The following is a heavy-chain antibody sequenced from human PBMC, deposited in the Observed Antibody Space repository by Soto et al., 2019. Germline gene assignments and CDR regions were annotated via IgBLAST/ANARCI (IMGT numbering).Heavy chain of an antibody. CDR2: MNPNSGNT. J-gene: IGHJ6*02. D-gene: IGHD6-13*01. Sequence: ASVKVSCKASGYTFTSYDINWVRQATGQGLEWMGWMNPNSGNTGYAQKFQGRVTMTRNTSISTAYMELSSLRSEDTAVYYCARGRKTYSSSWVHRQGDYYYYGMDVWGQGTTVTVSS. V-gene: IGHV1-8*01. CDR1: GYTFTSYD. CDR3: ARGRKTYSSSWVHRQGDYYYYGMDV.